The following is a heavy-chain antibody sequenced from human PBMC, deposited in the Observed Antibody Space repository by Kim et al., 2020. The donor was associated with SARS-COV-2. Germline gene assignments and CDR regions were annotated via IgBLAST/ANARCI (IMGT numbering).Heavy chain of an antibody. V-gene: IGHV1-18*01. J-gene: IGHJ4*02. D-gene: IGHD4-17*01. Sequence: YAQKHQGRVTMTTDTSTNTAYMELRSLRSDDTAVYFCARENYGGNRYFDFWGQGTLITVSS. CDR3: ARENYGGNRYFDF.